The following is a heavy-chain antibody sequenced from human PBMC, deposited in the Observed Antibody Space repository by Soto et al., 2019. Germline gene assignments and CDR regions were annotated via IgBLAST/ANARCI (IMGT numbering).Heavy chain of an antibody. CDR1: EFTFSGRS. CDR3: ARGWFGPDV. D-gene: IGHD3-10*01. CDR2: IDKVGTDS. Sequence: EVQLVESGGGLVQPGGSLRLSCAASEFTFSGRSVHWVRQAPGKGLVWVAGIDKVGTDSTYADSVKGRFTSSRDNAKNAVYLQMNSLRVEDTAVYYCARGWFGPDVWGKGTTVTVSS. J-gene: IGHJ6*03. V-gene: IGHV3-74*01.